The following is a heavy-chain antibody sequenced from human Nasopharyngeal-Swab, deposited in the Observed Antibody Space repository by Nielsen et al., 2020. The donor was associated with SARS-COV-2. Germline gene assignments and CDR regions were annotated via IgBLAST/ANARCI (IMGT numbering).Heavy chain of an antibody. V-gene: IGHV4-59*01. Sequence: SETLSLHCTVSGGFISAYYWTWIRQSPGEGLEWIGSNYNSGSTSYSSSLKTRVTISVDTSKSQFSLKLSSVTAADTAMYYCARALPGLMAFDIWGQGTMVTVSS. CDR1: GGFISAYY. CDR2: NYNSGST. J-gene: IGHJ3*02. CDR3: ARALPGLMAFDI.